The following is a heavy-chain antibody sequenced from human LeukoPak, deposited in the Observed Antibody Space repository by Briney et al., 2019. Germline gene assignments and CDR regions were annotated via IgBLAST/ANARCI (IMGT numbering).Heavy chain of an antibody. V-gene: IGHV3-21*01. Sequence: GGSLRLSCAASGFTFSSYSMNWVRQAPGKGLEWVSSISSSSSYIYYADSVKGRFTISRDNAKNSLYLQMNSLRAEDTAVYYCARPVNYYDSSGPDYWGQGTLVTVSS. D-gene: IGHD3-22*01. CDR1: GFTFSSYS. CDR3: ARPVNYYDSSGPDY. CDR2: ISSSSSYI. J-gene: IGHJ4*02.